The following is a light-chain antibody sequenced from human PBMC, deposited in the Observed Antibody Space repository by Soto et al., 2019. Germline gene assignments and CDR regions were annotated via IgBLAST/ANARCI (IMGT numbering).Light chain of an antibody. Sequence: QSVLTPPPSVSGAPGQRVTISCTGSSSNIGAGYDVHWYQQFPGTAPKVLIYGDYNRPSGVPDRFSGSKSGTSASLVITGLQAEDEADYYCQSSDSSLSGWVFGGGTKLTVL. V-gene: IGLV1-40*01. CDR2: GDY. CDR1: SSNIGAGYD. CDR3: QSSDSSLSGWV. J-gene: IGLJ3*02.